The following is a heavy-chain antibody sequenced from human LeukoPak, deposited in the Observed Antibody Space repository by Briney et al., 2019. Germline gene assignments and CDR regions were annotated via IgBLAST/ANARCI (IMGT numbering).Heavy chain of an antibody. CDR2: IYYSGST. CDR1: GGSISSYY. D-gene: IGHD3-22*01. CDR3: ARGGPDSSLDY. V-gene: IGHV4-30-4*08. J-gene: IGHJ4*02. Sequence: PSETLSLTCTVSGGSISSYYWSWIRQPPGKGLEWIGYIYYSGSTYYNPSLKSRVTISVDTSKNQFSLKLSSVTAADTAVYYCARGGPDSSLDYWGQGTLVTVSS.